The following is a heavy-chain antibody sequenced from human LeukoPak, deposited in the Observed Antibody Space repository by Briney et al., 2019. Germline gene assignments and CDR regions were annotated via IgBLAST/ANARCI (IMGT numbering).Heavy chain of an antibody. J-gene: IGHJ4*02. V-gene: IGHV1-24*01. CDR1: GYTLTELS. Sequence: ASVTVSCTVSGYTLTELSMHWVRQAPGKGLEWMGGFDPEDGETIYAQKFQGRVTMTEDTSTDTAYMELSSLRSEDTAVYYCATYYYDSSGYYYFDYWGQGTLVTVSS. CDR2: FDPEDGET. D-gene: IGHD3-22*01. CDR3: ATYYYDSSGYYYFDY.